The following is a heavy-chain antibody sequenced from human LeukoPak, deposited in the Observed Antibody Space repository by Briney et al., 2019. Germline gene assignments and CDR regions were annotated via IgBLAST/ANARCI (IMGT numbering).Heavy chain of an antibody. CDR2: IYYSGST. CDR3: ARGSHYGSGRPFDY. V-gene: IGHV4-59*08. Sequence: SETLSLTCTVSGGSISSYYWSWIRQPPGKGLEWIGYIYYSGSTNYNPSLKSRVTISVDTSKNQFSLKLSSVTAADTAVYYCARGSHYGSGRPFDYWGQGTLVTVSS. CDR1: GGSISSYY. J-gene: IGHJ4*02. D-gene: IGHD3-10*01.